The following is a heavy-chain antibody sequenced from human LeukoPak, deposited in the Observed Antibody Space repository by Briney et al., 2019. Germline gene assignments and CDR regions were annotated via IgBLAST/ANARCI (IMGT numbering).Heavy chain of an antibody. CDR3: ARDGSGGLDP. J-gene: IGHJ5*02. D-gene: IGHD2-15*01. Sequence: HAAGSLRLSCAASGFSFTDFYIHCFRQAPPKGLLWVSRIDDDGRSKSYADFLKGRFAISRDNARKMVYLEMNSLRAEDTAVYYCARDGSGGLDPWGQGTLVTVSS. CDR1: GFSFTDFY. CDR2: IDDDGRSK. V-gene: IGHV3-74*01.